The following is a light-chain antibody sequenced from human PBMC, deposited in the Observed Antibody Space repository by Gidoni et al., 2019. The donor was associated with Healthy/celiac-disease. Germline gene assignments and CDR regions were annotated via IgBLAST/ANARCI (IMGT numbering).Light chain of an antibody. CDR2: AAS. Sequence: DLQMPQSPSSLSASVGDRVTITCRASQSISSYLNWYQQKPGKAPKLLIYAASSLQSGVPSRFSGSGSGTDFTLTISSLQPEDFATYYCQQSYSTPYTFXQXTKLEIK. V-gene: IGKV1-39*01. CDR1: QSISSY. CDR3: QQSYSTPYT. J-gene: IGKJ2*01.